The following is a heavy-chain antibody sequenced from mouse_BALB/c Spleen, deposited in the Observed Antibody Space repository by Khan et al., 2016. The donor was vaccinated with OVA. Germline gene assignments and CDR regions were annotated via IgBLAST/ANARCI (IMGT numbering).Heavy chain of an antibody. CDR1: GYTFTSYW. V-gene: IGHV1S41*01. CDR3: ARSNYYGSGLYAMDY. CDR2: IGPGSGNT. Sequence: DLVKPGASVKLSCKASGYTFTSYWINWIKQRPGQGLEWVGHIGPGSGNTYYNEIFKGKATLTVDTSSSTAYIQLSSLSSEDSAVYSCARSNYYGSGLYAMDYWGQGTSVTVSS. D-gene: IGHD1-1*01. J-gene: IGHJ4*01.